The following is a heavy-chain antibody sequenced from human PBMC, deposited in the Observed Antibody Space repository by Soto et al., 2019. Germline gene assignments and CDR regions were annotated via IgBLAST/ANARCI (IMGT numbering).Heavy chain of an antibody. Sequence: SETLSLTCDVYGGSFSGYYWSWIRQPPGKGLEWIGEINHSGSTNYNPSLKSRVTISVDTSKNQFSLKLSSVTAADTAVYYCARAPFVVAATHWFDPWGQGTLVTVSS. D-gene: IGHD2-15*01. CDR2: INHSGST. V-gene: IGHV4-34*01. CDR1: GGSFSGYY. J-gene: IGHJ5*02. CDR3: ARAPFVVAATHWFDP.